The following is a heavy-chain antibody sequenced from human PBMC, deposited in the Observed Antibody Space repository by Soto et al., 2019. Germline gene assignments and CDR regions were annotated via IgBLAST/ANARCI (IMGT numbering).Heavy chain of an antibody. V-gene: IGHV3-43*01. D-gene: IGHD6-13*01. J-gene: IGHJ3*02. Sequence: EVQLVESGGVVVQPGGSLRLSCAASGFTFDDYTMHWVRQAPGKGLEWVSLISWDGGSTYYADSVKGRFTISRDNSKNTLYLQMNSLRAEDTAVYYCAKEAGAHAFDIWGQGTMVTVSS. CDR3: AKEAGAHAFDI. CDR2: ISWDGGST. CDR1: GFTFDDYT.